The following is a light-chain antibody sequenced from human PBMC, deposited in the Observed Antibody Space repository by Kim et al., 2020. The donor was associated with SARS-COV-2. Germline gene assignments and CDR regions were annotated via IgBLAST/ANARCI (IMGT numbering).Light chain of an antibody. V-gene: IGLV3-1*01. CDR3: QAWDSSIYV. Sequence: LSPPHTACITCSGAKLGDKYSSWSQQKPRPSPLGVIFRDNRRPSGIPERFSGSNSGNTATLNISGTQAMDEADYYCQAWDSSIYVFGTGTKVTVL. J-gene: IGLJ1*01. CDR1: KLGDKY. CDR2: RDN.